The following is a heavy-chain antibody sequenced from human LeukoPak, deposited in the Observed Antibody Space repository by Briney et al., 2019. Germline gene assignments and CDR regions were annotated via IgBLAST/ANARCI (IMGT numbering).Heavy chain of an antibody. J-gene: IGHJ2*01. CDR1: GGSFSGYY. CDR2: INHSGST. CDR3: ARLSNYLDWYFDL. V-gene: IGHV4-34*01. Sequence: SETLSLTCAVYGGSFSGYYWSWIRQPPGKGLEWIGEINHSGSTNYNPSLKSRVTISVDTSKNQFSLKLSSVTAADTAVYYCARLSNYLDWYFDLWGRGTLVTVSS. D-gene: IGHD4-11*01.